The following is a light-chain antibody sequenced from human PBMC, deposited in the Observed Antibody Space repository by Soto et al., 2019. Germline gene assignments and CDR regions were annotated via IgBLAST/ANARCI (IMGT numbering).Light chain of an antibody. CDR3: HQYGSSPQA. Sequence: EIVLTQSTGTLSLSPGERVTLSCRASQSVTRSFLAWYQQKPGQAPRLLIYGASSRATGIPERFSGSGSGTDFTLTISRLEPEDFAVYYCHQYGSSPQAFGPGTKVDIK. V-gene: IGKV3-20*01. CDR1: QSVTRSF. CDR2: GAS. J-gene: IGKJ3*01.